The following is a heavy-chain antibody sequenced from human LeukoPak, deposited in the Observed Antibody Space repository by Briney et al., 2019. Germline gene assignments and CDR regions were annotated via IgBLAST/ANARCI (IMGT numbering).Heavy chain of an antibody. Sequence: SVKVSCKASGGTFSSYAISWVRQAPGQGLEWMGRIIPILGIANYAQKFQGRVTITADKSTSTAYMELSSLRSEDTAVYYCARDGSGIAAAGKHYWGQGTLVTVSS. D-gene: IGHD6-13*01. CDR2: IIPILGIA. CDR1: GGTFSSYA. J-gene: IGHJ4*02. CDR3: ARDGSGIAAAGKHY. V-gene: IGHV1-69*04.